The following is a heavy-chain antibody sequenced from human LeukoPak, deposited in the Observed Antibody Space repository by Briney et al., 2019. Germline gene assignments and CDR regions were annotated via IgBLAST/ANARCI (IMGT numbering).Heavy chain of an antibody. V-gene: IGHV3-48*03. CDR1: GFTFSSYE. Sequence: GGSLRLSCAASGFTFSSYEMNWVRQAPGKGLEWVSYISSSGSTIYYADSVKGRFTISRDNAKNSLYLQMNSLRAEDTTVYYCAELGITMIGGVWGKGTTVTISS. CDR2: ISSSGSTI. CDR3: AELGITMIGGV. D-gene: IGHD3-10*02. J-gene: IGHJ6*04.